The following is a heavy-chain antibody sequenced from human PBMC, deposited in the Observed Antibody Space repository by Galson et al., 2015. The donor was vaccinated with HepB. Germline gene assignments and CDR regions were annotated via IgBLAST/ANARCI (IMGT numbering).Heavy chain of an antibody. V-gene: IGHV3-7*01. J-gene: IGHJ5*01. Sequence: SLRLSCAASGFSFSDYLMGWVRQAPGKGLEWVANIKQKGSEKDYVDPVKGRFVISRDNAHNSLYLQMDSLRVEDTAVYYCTRMGGLGWQRTPNWFGAWGHGTLVTVSS. CDR1: GFSFSDYL. CDR3: TRMGGLGWQRTPNWFGA. CDR2: IKQKGSEK. D-gene: IGHD3-16*01.